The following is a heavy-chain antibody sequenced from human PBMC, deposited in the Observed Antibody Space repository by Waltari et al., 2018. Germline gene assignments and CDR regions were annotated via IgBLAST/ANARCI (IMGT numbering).Heavy chain of an antibody. Sequence: QVQLQESGPGLVKPSQTLSLTCTVYGGSISSGGYYWSWIPQHPGKGQEWIGYSNYRGITYYHPSLKSRVTISVDTSKNQFSLKLSSVTAADTAVYYCARGDDYLGVYFDYWGQGTLVTVSS. CDR2: SNYRGIT. J-gene: IGHJ4*02. D-gene: IGHD4-17*01. CDR3: ARGDDYLGVYFDY. CDR1: GGSISSGGYY. V-gene: IGHV4-31*03.